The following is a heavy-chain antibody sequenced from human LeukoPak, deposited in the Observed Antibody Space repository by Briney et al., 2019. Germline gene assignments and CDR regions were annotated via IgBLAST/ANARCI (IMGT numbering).Heavy chain of an antibody. CDR3: ARHGWGIAAAGQFDY. V-gene: IGHV4-34*01. J-gene: IGHJ4*02. CDR1: GDSITGYY. D-gene: IGHD6-13*01. CDR2: INHSGST. Sequence: SETLSLTCSVSGDSITGYYWSWIRQPPGKGLEWIGEINHSGSTNYNPSLKSRVTISVDTSKNQFSLKLSSVTAADTAVYYCARHGWGIAAAGQFDYWGQGTLVTVSS.